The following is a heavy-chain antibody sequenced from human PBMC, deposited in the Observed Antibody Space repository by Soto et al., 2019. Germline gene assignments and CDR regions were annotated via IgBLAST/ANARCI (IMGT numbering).Heavy chain of an antibody. CDR1: GGSISSYY. CDR2: IYYSGST. CDR3: ARRVDWYGAFDI. V-gene: IGHV4-59*08. Sequence: SETLSLTCTVSGGSISSYYWSWIRQPPGKGLEWIGYIYYSGSTNYNPSLKSRVTISVDTSKNQFSLKLSSVTAADTAVYYCARRVDWYGAFDIWGQGTMVTVSS. D-gene: IGHD2-21*01. J-gene: IGHJ3*02.